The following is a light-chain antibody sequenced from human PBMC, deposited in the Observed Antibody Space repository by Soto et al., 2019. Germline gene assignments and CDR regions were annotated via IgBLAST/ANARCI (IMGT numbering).Light chain of an antibody. V-gene: IGKV1-27*01. CDR3: QKYNSALT. Sequence: DIQMTQSPSSLSASVGDRVTITCRASQGISNYLAWYQQKPGKVPRLLIFAASTLRSGVPSRFSGSGSGTDFTLTISSLQPDDVATYYCQKYNSALTFGQGTRLEIK. CDR2: AAS. CDR1: QGISNY. J-gene: IGKJ5*01.